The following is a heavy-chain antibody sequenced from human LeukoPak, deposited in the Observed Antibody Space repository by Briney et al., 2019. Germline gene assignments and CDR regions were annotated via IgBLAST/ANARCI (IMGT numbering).Heavy chain of an antibody. CDR2: FDPEDGET. J-gene: IGHJ1*01. CDR3: AREGYCSGGSCQYGAHFQH. CDR1: GYTLTELS. Sequence: ASVKVSCKVSGYTLTELSMHWVRQAPGKGLEWMGGFDPEDGETIYAQKFQGRVTMTRDTSTSTVYMELSSLRSADTAVYYCAREGYCSGGSCQYGAHFQHWGQGTLVTVSS. V-gene: IGHV1-24*01. D-gene: IGHD2-15*01.